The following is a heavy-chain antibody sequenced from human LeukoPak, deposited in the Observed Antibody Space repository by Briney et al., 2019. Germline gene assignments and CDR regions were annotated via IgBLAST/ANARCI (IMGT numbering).Heavy chain of an antibody. CDR2: ISAYNGNT. J-gene: IGHJ2*01. CDR1: GYTFTSYG. D-gene: IGHD6-19*01. Sequence: ASVRVSCKASGYTFTSYGISWVRQAPGQGLEWMGWISAYNGNTNYAQKLQGRVTMTTDTSTSTAYMELRSLRSDDTAVYYCARDRGSGWYVYFDLWGRGTLVTVSS. V-gene: IGHV1-18*01. CDR3: ARDRGSGWYVYFDL.